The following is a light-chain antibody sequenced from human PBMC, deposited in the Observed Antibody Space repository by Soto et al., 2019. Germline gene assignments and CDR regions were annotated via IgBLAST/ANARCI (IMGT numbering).Light chain of an antibody. V-gene: IGLV1-40*01. CDR3: QSYDSSLSANYV. Sequence: QSVLTQPPSVSGAPGQRVTISCTGSSSNIGAGYDVHWYQQLPGTAPKLLIYGNSNRPSGFPDRFSGSKSGTSASLAITGLQAEDEADYYCQSYDSSLSANYVFGTGTKLTVL. CDR1: SSNIGAGYD. J-gene: IGLJ1*01. CDR2: GNS.